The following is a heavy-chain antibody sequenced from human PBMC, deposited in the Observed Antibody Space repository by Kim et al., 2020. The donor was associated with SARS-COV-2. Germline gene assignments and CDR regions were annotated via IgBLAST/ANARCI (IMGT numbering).Heavy chain of an antibody. V-gene: IGHV3-21*01. J-gene: IGHJ4*02. CDR1: GFTFSSYS. CDR3: ARYSIDKPYDFWSGYDHGY. Sequence: GGSLRLSCAASGFTFSSYSMNWVRQAPGKGLEWVSSISSSSSYIYYADSVKGRFTISRDNAKNSLYLQMNSLRAEDTAVYYCARYSIDKPYDFWSGYDHGYWGQGTLVTVSS. CDR2: ISSSSSYI. D-gene: IGHD3-3*01.